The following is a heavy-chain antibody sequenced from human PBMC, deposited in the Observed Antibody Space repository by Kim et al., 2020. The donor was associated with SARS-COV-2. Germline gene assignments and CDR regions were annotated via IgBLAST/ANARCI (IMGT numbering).Heavy chain of an antibody. CDR3: ARARALHLYSVSYQHYFDN. V-gene: IGHV4-61*01. CDR1: GDSVRSGSYF. Sequence: SETLSLTCTVSGDSVRSGSYFWSWIRQPPGKGLESIGYIYYSGSTNYNPSLKTRVTISIDTSKNQFSLKLTSVTAADTAVYFCARARALHLYSVSYQHYFDNWGQGTLVTVSS. J-gene: IGHJ4*02. D-gene: IGHD1-26*01. CDR2: IYYSGST.